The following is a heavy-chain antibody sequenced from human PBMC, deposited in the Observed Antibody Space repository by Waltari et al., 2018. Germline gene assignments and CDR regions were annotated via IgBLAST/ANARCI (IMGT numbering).Heavy chain of an antibody. CDR1: GYTFTSYY. CDR3: AREGIRWAGCSSTSCYGYYMDV. CDR2: INPSGGST. Sequence: QVQLVQSGAEVKKPGASVKVSCKASGYTFTSYYMHWVRQAPGQGLEWMGIINPSGGSTSYAQKFQGRVTMTRDTSTSTVYMELSSLRSEDTAVYYCAREGIRWAGCSSTSCYGYYMDVWGKGTTVTISS. D-gene: IGHD2-2*01. V-gene: IGHV1-46*01. J-gene: IGHJ6*03.